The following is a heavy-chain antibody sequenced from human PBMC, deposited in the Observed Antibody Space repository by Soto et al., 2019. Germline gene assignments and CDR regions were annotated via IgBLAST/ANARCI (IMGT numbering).Heavy chain of an antibody. CDR2: IILPFGTP. V-gene: IGHV1-69*12. CDR1: GGTLRNYA. J-gene: IGHJ4*02. Sequence: QVRLVQSGAEVKRPGSSVKVSCKASGGTLRNYAIGWVRQAPGQGLEWMGGIILPFGTPNYVQKFQGRVTISADESMTTAYMELSGLRSEDTAVYYCARGPDYEGRFDSWGRGTLVTVS. CDR3: ARGPDYEGRFDS. D-gene: IGHD4-17*01.